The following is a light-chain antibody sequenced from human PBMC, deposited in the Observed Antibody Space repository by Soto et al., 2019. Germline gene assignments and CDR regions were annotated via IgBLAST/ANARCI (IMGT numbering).Light chain of an antibody. CDR1: SANIGAGYD. J-gene: IGLJ3*02. CDR3: QYLDSSLIGWMV. V-gene: IGLV1-40*01. CDR2: GNS. Sequence: QSVLTQPPSVSGAPGQRVTISCTGSSANIGAGYDVHWYQQLPGPAPTLLIYGNSNRPSGVPDRFSGSNSGTSASLAITGRQAEDEADYYVQYLDSSLIGWMVFGGGTKLTVL.